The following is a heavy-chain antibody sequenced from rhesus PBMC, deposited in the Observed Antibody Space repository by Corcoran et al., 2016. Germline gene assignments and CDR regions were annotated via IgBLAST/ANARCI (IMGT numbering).Heavy chain of an antibody. CDR3: AKDLYSGSWNGDGLDS. J-gene: IGHJ6*01. V-gene: IGHV3S5*01. CDR1: GFTFSSYG. CDR2: ISNGGGST. Sequence: EVQLVESGGGLVQPGGSLRLSCAASGFTFSSYGMSWVRQAPGKGLALVSYISNGGGSTYYADSVKCRFTISRDNSKNTLSLQMNSLRAEDTAVYYCAKDLYSGSWNGDGLDSWGQGVVVTVSS. D-gene: IGHD6-25*01.